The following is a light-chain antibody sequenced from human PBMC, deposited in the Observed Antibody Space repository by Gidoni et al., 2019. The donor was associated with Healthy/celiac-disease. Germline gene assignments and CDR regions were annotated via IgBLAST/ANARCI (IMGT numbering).Light chain of an antibody. V-gene: IGKV1-5*03. Sequence: DIQMTQSPSTLSASVGDRVTITCRASQSISSWLAWYQQKPVKAPKLLIYKASSLESGVPSRFSGSGSGTEFTLTISSLQPDDFATSYCQQYNSYSWTFGQGTKVEIK. CDR2: KAS. CDR3: QQYNSYSWT. J-gene: IGKJ1*01. CDR1: QSISSW.